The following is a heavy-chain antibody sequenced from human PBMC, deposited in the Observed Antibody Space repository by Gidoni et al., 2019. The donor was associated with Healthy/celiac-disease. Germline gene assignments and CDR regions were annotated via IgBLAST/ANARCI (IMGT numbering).Heavy chain of an antibody. CDR3: ARDSGSYYHYFDY. Sequence: SRSPWWTGVRHPPWKGLECIGEISHSGRTNYNPSLKSRVTISVDKSKNQFSLKFSSLTASNTAVYYCARDSGSYYHYFDYWGQGTLVTVSS. V-gene: IGHV4-4*02. D-gene: IGHD1-26*01. CDR2: ISHSGRT. CDR1: SRSPW. J-gene: IGHJ4*02.